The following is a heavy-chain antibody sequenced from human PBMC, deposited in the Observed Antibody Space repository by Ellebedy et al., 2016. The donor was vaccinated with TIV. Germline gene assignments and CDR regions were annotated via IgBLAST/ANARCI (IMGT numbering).Heavy chain of an antibody. CDR2: IYSDGST. Sequence: GESLKISCAASGFTFSGYWMHWVRQAPGKGLVWVSRIYSDGSTQYADSVKGRFTISRDNAKNTLFLQMNSLRVEDTAVYYGARQDIPMARFGLDVWGQGATVTVSS. CDR3: ARQDIPMARFGLDV. CDR1: GFTFSGYW. J-gene: IGHJ6*02. D-gene: IGHD5-18*01. V-gene: IGHV3-74*01.